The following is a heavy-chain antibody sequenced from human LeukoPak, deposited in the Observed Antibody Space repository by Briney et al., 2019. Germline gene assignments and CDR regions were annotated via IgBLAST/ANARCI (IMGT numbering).Heavy chain of an antibody. D-gene: IGHD3-22*01. CDR1: GFTVSGNY. J-gene: IGHJ5*02. CDR3: AKDHFYYDSSGYYYGWFDP. CDR2: IYGGVST. Sequence: PGGSLRLSCAASGFTVSGNYMSWVRQAPGKGLERVSVIYGGVSTYYADSVTGRFTISRDNSKNTLYLQMNSLRAEGTAVYYCAKDHFYYDSSGYYYGWFDPWGQGTLVTVSS. V-gene: IGHV3-53*01.